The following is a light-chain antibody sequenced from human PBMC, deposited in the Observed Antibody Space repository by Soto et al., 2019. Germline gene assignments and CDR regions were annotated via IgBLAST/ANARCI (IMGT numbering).Light chain of an antibody. V-gene: IGKV1-5*03. CDR2: KAS. CDR3: QHYNSYSEA. CDR1: QGIRNE. Sequence: IQMTQSPSSLSASVGDRVTITCRASQGIRNELGWYQQKPGKAPKLLIYKASTLKSGVPSRFSGSGSGTEFTLTISSLQPDDFATYYCQHYNSYSEAFGQGTKVELK. J-gene: IGKJ1*01.